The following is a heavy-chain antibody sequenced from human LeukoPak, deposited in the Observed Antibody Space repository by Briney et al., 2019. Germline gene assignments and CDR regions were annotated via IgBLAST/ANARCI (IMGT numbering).Heavy chain of an antibody. CDR3: ARDIRPVAIDY. D-gene: IGHD6-19*01. V-gene: IGHV1-8*03. CDR2: MNPNSGNT. Sequence: ASVKVSCKASGYTFTSYDINWVRQATGQGLEWMGWMNPNSGNTGYAQKFQGRVTITRNTSISTAYMELSSLRSEDTAVYYCARDIRPVAIDYWGQGTLVTVSS. CDR1: GYTFTSYD. J-gene: IGHJ4*02.